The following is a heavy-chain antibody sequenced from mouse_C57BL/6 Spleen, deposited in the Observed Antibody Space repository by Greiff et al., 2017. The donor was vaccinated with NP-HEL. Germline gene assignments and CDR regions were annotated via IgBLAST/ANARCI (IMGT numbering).Heavy chain of an antibody. Sequence: QVQLKQSGAELAKPGASVKLSCKASGYTFTSYWMHWVKQRPGQGLEWIGYINPSSGYTKYNQKFKDKATLTADKSSSTAYMQLSSLTYEDSAVYYCARDFITTVVAGDYWGQGTTLTVSS. V-gene: IGHV1-7*01. J-gene: IGHJ2*01. D-gene: IGHD1-1*01. CDR2: INPSSGYT. CDR3: ARDFITTVVAGDY. CDR1: GYTFTSYW.